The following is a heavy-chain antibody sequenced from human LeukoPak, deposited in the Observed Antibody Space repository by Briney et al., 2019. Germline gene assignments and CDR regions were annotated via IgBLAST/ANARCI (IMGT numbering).Heavy chain of an antibody. CDR1: GGSISSYY. J-gene: IGHJ3*02. CDR2: IYYSGST. CDR3: ARERVGSGWSNDAFDI. V-gene: IGHV4-59*01. D-gene: IGHD6-19*01. Sequence: SETLSLTCTVSGGSISSYYWSWIRQPPGKGLEWIGYIYYSGSTNYNPSLKSRVTISVDTSKNQFSLKLSSVTAADTAVYYCARERVGSGWSNDAFDIWGQGTMVTVSS.